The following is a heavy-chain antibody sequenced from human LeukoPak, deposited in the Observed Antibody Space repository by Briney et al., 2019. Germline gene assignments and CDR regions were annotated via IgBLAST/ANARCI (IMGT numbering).Heavy chain of an antibody. J-gene: IGHJ6*04. V-gene: IGHV3-73*01. CDR2: IRSKTNSYAT. Sequence: GGSLRLSCAASGFTFSSYGMHWVRQASGKGLEWVGRIRSKTNSYATAYAASVKGRFTISRDDSKNTAYLQMNSLQTEDTAVYYCASGPGGVDVWGKGTTVTVSS. CDR3: ASGPGGVDV. D-gene: IGHD3-10*01. CDR1: GFTFSSYG.